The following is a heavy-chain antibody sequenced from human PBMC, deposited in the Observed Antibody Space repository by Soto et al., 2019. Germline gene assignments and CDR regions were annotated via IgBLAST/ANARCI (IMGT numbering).Heavy chain of an antibody. Sequence: EVQLVESGGGVVQPGGALGLSCAASGFTLSSSEMNWVRQAPGKGLEWIAYITSIGTTVYYADSVKGRFTISRDNDKNSLYLQMNSLRAEDTAVYYCARGNSPVNVYWGQGNLVTVSS. CDR2: ITSIGTTV. CDR1: GFTLSSSE. D-gene: IGHD2-21*01. CDR3: ARGNSPVNVY. V-gene: IGHV3-48*03. J-gene: IGHJ4*02.